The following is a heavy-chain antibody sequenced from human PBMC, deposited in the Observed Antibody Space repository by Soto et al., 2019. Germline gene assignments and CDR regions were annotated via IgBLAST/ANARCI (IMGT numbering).Heavy chain of an antibody. CDR1: GFTFSSYG. V-gene: IGHV3-33*01. CDR2: IWYDGSNK. J-gene: IGHJ3*02. D-gene: IGHD2-21*01. Sequence: PGGSLRLSCAASGFTFSSYGMHWVRQAPGKGLEWVAVIWYDGSNKYYADSVKGRFTISRDNSKNTLYLQMNSLRAEDTAVYYCAIARVEMAIRDAFDIWGQGTMVTGSS. CDR3: AIARVEMAIRDAFDI.